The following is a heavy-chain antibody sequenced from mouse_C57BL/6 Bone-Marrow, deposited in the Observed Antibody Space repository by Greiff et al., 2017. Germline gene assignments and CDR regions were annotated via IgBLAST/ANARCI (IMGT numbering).Heavy chain of an antibody. Sequence: EVKVVESEGGLVQPGSSMKLSCTASGFTFSDYYMAWVRQVPEKGLEWVANINYDGSSTYYLDSLTSRFIISRDNAKNILYLQMSSLKSEDTATYYCARGGITTVVAPFDYWGQGTTLTVSS. D-gene: IGHD1-1*01. CDR2: INYDGSST. J-gene: IGHJ2*01. CDR1: GFTFSDYY. V-gene: IGHV5-16*01. CDR3: ARGGITTVVAPFDY.